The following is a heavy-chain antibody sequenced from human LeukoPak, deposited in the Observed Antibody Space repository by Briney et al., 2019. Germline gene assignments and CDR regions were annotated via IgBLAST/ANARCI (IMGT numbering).Heavy chain of an antibody. CDR1: GFTFSSYS. Sequence: GGSLRLSCAASGFTFSSYSMNWIRQAPGKGLEWVSSISSSTSYIYYADSVKGRFTISRDNSKNTLYLQMNSLRAEDTAVYYCARTTSIDYWGQGTLVTVSS. D-gene: IGHD1-1*01. CDR3: ARTTSIDY. CDR2: ISSSTSYI. J-gene: IGHJ4*02. V-gene: IGHV3-21*01.